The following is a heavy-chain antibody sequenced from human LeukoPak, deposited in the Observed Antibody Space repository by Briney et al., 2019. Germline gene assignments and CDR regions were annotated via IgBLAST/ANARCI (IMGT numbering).Heavy chain of an antibody. J-gene: IGHJ5*02. CDR3: ARDSSGWQNWFDP. CDR1: GFTFSSYW. D-gene: IGHD6-19*01. V-gene: IGHV3-7*01. Sequence: PGGSLRLSCAASGFTFSSYWMSWVRQAPGKGLEWVANIKQDGSEKYYVDSVKGRFTISRDNAKNSLYLQMNSLRAEDTAVYYCARDSSGWQNWFDPWGQGTLVTVSS. CDR2: IKQDGSEK.